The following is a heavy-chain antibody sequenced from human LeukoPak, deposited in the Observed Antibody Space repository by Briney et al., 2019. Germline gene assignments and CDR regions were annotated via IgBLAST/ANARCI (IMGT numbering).Heavy chain of an antibody. CDR3: ARDIYYDDFPSAFDI. CDR2: INQDESEK. CDR1: GFTFSYNW. D-gene: IGHD3-22*01. J-gene: IGHJ3*02. Sequence: GGSLRLSCAASGFTFSYNWMHWVRQAPGKGLEWVANINQDESEKYYVDSVKGRFTISRDNAKNSLSLQMHSLRAEDTAVYYCARDIYYDDFPSAFDIWGQGTMVTVSS. V-gene: IGHV3-7*01.